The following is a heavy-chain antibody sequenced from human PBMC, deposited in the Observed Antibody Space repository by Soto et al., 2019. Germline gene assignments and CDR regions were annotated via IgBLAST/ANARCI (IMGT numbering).Heavy chain of an antibody. CDR3: ARHRGVGYYDSSGPNDAFDI. D-gene: IGHD3-22*01. J-gene: IGHJ3*02. Sequence: PGESLKISCKGSGYSFTSYWIGWVRQMPGKGLEWMGIIYPGDSDTRYSPSFQGQVTISADKSISTAYLQWSSLKASDTAMYYCARHRGVGYYDSSGPNDAFDIWGQGTMVTVS. CDR2: IYPGDSDT. V-gene: IGHV5-51*01. CDR1: GYSFTSYW.